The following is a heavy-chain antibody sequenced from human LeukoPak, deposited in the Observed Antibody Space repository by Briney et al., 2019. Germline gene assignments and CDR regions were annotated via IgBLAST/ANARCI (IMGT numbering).Heavy chain of an antibody. CDR2: IYYSGST. CDR1: GGSISTTSYY. J-gene: IGHJ5*02. Sequence: SETLSLTCTVSGGSISTTSYYWGWIRQPPGKGLECIGNIYYSGSTYYNPSLKSRVTISVDTSKNQFSLKLSSVTAADTAVYYCARARVDYYDSSGYYYRVFDPWGQGTLVTVSS. V-gene: IGHV4-39*07. CDR3: ARARVDYYDSSGYYYRVFDP. D-gene: IGHD3-22*01.